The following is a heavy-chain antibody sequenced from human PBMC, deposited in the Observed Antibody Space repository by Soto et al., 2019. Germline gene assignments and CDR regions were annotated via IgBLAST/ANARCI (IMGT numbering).Heavy chain of an antibody. J-gene: IGHJ4*02. Sequence: GEPLKMSSMGSTYRFTTYWIGWVRQIPGKGMEWMGIIFPRDSDARYSPSFHGQVTISADMCISTAYLQWSSVKASDTEMYYCARSYYDDRGYIFDYWGEGTLVTV. CDR2: IFPRDSDA. D-gene: IGHD3-22*01. CDR3: ARSYYDDRGYIFDY. CDR1: TYRFTTYW. V-gene: IGHV5-51*01.